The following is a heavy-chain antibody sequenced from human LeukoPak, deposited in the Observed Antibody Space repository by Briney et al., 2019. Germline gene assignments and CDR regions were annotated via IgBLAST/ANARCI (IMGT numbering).Heavy chain of an antibody. CDR3: AKAPYSGSDPDAFDI. CDR1: GFTFSSYG. Sequence: GGSLRLSCAASGFTFSSYGMHWVRQSPGKGLEWGAVISYDGSNKYYADSVKGRFTISRDNSKNTLYLQMNSLRAEDTAVYYCAKAPYSGSDPDAFDIWGQGTMVTVSS. CDR2: ISYDGSNK. J-gene: IGHJ3*02. D-gene: IGHD1-26*01. V-gene: IGHV3-30*18.